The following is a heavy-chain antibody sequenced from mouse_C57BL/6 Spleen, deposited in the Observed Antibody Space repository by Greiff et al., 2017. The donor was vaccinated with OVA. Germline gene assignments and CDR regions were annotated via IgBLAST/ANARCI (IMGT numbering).Heavy chain of an antibody. Sequence: EVKLVESGGGLVKPGGSLKLSCAASGFTFSSYAMSWVRQTPEKRLEWVATISDGGSYTYYPDNVKGRFTISRDNAKNNLYLQMSHLKSEDTAMYYCARETELELYYAMDYWGQGTSVTVSS. CDR3: ARETELELYYAMDY. CDR2: ISDGGSYT. J-gene: IGHJ4*01. D-gene: IGHD4-1*01. CDR1: GFTFSSYA. V-gene: IGHV5-4*01.